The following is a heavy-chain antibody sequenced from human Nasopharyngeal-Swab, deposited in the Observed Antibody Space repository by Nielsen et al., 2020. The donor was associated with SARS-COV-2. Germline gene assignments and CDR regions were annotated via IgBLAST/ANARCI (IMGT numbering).Heavy chain of an antibody. CDR1: GYTFTTYG. V-gene: IGHV1-18*01. D-gene: IGHD3-3*01. Sequence: ASVKVSCKAFGYTFTTYGISWVRQAPGQGLEWMGWISVYNGNTNYAQKLQGRVTMTTDTSTSTAYMELRSLRSDDTAVYYCARGQRVFGVVRYFDYWGQGTLVTVSS. CDR3: ARGQRVFGVVRYFDY. CDR2: ISVYNGNT. J-gene: IGHJ4*02.